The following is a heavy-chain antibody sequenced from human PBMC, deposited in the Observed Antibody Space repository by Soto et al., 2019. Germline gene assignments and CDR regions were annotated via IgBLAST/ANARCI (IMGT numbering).Heavy chain of an antibody. J-gene: IGHJ4*02. CDR1: GFTFSSYG. CDR2: ISYDGSNK. Sequence: QVQLVESGGGVVQPGRSLRLSCAASGFTFSSYGMHWVRQAPGKGLEWVAVISYDGSNKYYADSVKGRFTISRDSSKNTLYLQMNSLRAEDTAVYYCAKDFAAAGNYWGQGTLVTVSS. D-gene: IGHD6-13*01. CDR3: AKDFAAAGNY. V-gene: IGHV3-30*18.